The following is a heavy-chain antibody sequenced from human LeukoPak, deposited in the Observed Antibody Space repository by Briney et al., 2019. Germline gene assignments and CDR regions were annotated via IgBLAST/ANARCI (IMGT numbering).Heavy chain of an antibody. CDR2: IRSKANSYAT. Sequence: GGSLRLSCAASGFTFSDSAMHWVRQASGKGLEWVGRIRSKANSYATAYAASVKGRFTISRDDSKNTAYLQMNSLKTEDTAVYYCTRTAAGTIDYWGQGTLVTVSS. D-gene: IGHD6-13*01. CDR3: TRTAAGTIDY. V-gene: IGHV3-73*01. CDR1: GFTFSDSA. J-gene: IGHJ4*02.